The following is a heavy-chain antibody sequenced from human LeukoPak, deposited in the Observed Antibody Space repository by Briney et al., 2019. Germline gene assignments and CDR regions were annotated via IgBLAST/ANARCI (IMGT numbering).Heavy chain of an antibody. CDR2: IYYSGST. Sequence: SETLSLTCTVSGGSISSSSYYWGWIRQPPGKGLEWIGSIYYSGSTYYNPSLKSRVTISVDTSKNQFSLKLSSVTAADTAVYYCARRGGIVATIVAFDIWGQGTMVTVSS. CDR1: GGSISSSSYY. D-gene: IGHD5-12*01. CDR3: ARRGGIVATIVAFDI. J-gene: IGHJ3*02. V-gene: IGHV4-39*01.